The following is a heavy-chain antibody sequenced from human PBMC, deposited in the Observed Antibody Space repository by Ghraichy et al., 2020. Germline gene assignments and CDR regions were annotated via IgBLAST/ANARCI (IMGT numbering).Heavy chain of an antibody. CDR3: AREAGYCVPTTCYSRVWFDP. CDR1: GDSISSNY. D-gene: IGHD2-2*02. CDR2: MSYYGST. Sequence: SETLSLTCTVAGDSISSNYWSWIRQPPGKGLQWIASMSYYGSTNYNPSLKSRVTISLDTSKNQFSLKVTSLSAADTAVYYCAREAGYCVPTTCYSRVWFDPGGPGTLVTVSS. V-gene: IGHV4-59*01. J-gene: IGHJ5*02.